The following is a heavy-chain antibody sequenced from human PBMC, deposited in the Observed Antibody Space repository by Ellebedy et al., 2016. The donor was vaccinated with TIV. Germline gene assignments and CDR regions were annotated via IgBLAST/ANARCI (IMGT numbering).Heavy chain of an antibody. V-gene: IGHV1-3*01. CDR2: INAGNGNT. D-gene: IGHD6-6*01. CDR3: ARTTYSSSFNPLGY. CDR1: GYTFTTYA. J-gene: IGHJ4*02. Sequence: AASVKVSCKASGYTFTTYAIHWLRQAPGQRVEWMGWINAGNGNTKYSQKFQGRVTITRDTSASTAYMELSSLRSEDTAVYYCARTTYSSSFNPLGYWGQGTLVTVSS.